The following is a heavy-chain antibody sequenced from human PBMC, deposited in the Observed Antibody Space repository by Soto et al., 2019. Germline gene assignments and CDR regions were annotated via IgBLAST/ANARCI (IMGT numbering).Heavy chain of an antibody. CDR3: ATNFRYCSSTSCPVDY. V-gene: IGHV5-10-1*01. J-gene: IGHJ4*02. CDR1: GYSFTSYW. Sequence: PGESLKISFKGSGYSFTSYWISWVRQMPGKGLGWMGRIDPSDSYTNYSPSFQGHVTISADKSIGTAYLQWSSLKASDTAMYYCATNFRYCSSTSCPVDYWGQGTLVTVSS. D-gene: IGHD2-2*01. CDR2: IDPSDSYT.